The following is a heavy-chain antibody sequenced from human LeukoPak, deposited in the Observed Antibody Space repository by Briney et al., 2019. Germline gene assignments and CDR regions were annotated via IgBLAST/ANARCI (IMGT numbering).Heavy chain of an antibody. Sequence: GASVKVSCKASGYTFTSYDINWVRQATGQGLEWMGWMNPNSGNTGYAQKFQGRVTITRNTSISTAYMELSSLRSEDTAVYYCARGLYSSSWYPFDYWGQGTLVTVSS. J-gene: IGHJ4*02. CDR2: MNPNSGNT. V-gene: IGHV1-8*03. CDR3: ARGLYSSSWYPFDY. CDR1: GYTFTSYD. D-gene: IGHD6-13*01.